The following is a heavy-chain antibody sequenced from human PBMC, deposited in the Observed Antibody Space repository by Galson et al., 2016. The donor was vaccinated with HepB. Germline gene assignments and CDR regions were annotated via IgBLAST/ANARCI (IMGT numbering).Heavy chain of an antibody. CDR1: EFTFSRYW. D-gene: IGHD5-12*01. CDR2: INEDGRTT. V-gene: IGHV3-74*01. J-gene: IGHJ4*02. CDR3: ARDLSGYSDY. Sequence: SLRLSCAASEFTFSRYWMHWVRQVPGKRLVWVSRINEDGRTTNYADSVEGRFTISRDNAKNTLYLQMNSLRVEDTAMYYCARDLSGYSDYWGQGTLVTVSS.